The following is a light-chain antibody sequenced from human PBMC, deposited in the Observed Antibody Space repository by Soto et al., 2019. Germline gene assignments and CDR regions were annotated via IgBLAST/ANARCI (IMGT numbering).Light chain of an antibody. CDR1: QSIGNN. V-gene: IGKV3-15*01. J-gene: IGKJ1*01. CDR3: QQYGGSPRT. Sequence: EIVMTQSPATLSVSPGERATLSCRASQSIGNNLAWYQQKPGQPPRLLIYGAATRATGVPARFSGSGSGTEFTLTISRLEPEDFAVYYCQQYGGSPRTFGQGTKVDI. CDR2: GAA.